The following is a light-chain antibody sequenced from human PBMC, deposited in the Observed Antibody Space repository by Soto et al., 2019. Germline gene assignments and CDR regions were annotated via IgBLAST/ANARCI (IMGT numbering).Light chain of an antibody. CDR2: GAS. Sequence: EIVLTQSQATLSVSPGERATLSCLARQSVSNDFLAWYQQKPGQAPRLLIYGASSRATGIPDRFSGSGSGTDFTLTINKLEPEDFAVYYCQQYGSSGTFGQGTKVDI. CDR3: QQYGSSGT. CDR1: QSVSNDF. V-gene: IGKV3-20*01. J-gene: IGKJ1*01.